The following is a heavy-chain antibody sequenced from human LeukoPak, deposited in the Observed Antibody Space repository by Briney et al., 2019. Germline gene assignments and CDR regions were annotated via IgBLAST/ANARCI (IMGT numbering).Heavy chain of an antibody. CDR3: ARERDSGTSL. CDR2: INHSGRT. CDR1: GGSFSGYY. J-gene: IGHJ3*01. D-gene: IGHD2-2*01. Sequence: SETLSLTCAVYGGSFSGYYWTWIRQPPGKGLEWIGEINHSGRTNYNPSLKSRVTISVDTSRNQFSLKLSSVTAADTAVYYCARERDSGTSLWGQGTMVTVSS. V-gene: IGHV4-34*01.